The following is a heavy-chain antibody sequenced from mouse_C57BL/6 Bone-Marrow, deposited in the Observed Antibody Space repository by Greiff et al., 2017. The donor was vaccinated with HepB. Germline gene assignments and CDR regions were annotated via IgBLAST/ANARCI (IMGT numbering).Heavy chain of an antibody. D-gene: IGHD2-12*01. J-gene: IGHJ4*01. CDR2: ISSGGDYI. V-gene: IGHV5-9-1*02. CDR3: TRDRPLRRWDYAMDY. CDR1: GFTFSSYA. Sequence: EVMLVESGEGLVKPGGSLKLSCAASGFTFSSYAMSWVRQTPEKRLEWVAYISSGGDYIYYADTVKGRFTISRDNARNTLYLQMSSLKSEDTAMYYCTRDRPLRRWDYAMDYWGQGTSVTVSS.